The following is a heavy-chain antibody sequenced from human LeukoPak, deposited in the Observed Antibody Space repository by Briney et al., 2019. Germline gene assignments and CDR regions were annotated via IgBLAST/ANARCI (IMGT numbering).Heavy chain of an antibody. J-gene: IGHJ4*02. CDR1: GFSLSTTGVS. CDR3: AHKAPAAAAGKFDY. Sequence: ESGPTLVNPTQTLTLTCTFSGFSLSTTGVSVGWIRQPPGKALEWLALIYWDDDKHYSPSLKSRLTITKDTSKNQVVLIMTNMDPVDTARYYCAHKAPAAAAGKFDYWGQGTLVTASS. V-gene: IGHV2-5*02. CDR2: IYWDDDK. D-gene: IGHD6-13*01.